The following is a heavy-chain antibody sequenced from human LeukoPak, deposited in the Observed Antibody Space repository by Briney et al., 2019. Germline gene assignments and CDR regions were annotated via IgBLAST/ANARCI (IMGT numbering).Heavy chain of an antibody. J-gene: IGHJ6*03. CDR2: ISYDGSNK. V-gene: IGHV3-30-3*01. CDR1: GFTFSSYA. CDR3: ARDSVPAGGYYYYYMDV. Sequence: GGSLRLSCAASGFTFSSYAMHWVRQAPGKGLEWVAVISYDGSNKYYADSVKGRFTISRDNSKNTLYLQMNSLRAEDTAVYYCARDSVPAGGYYYYYMDVWGKGTTVTVSS. D-gene: IGHD2-2*01.